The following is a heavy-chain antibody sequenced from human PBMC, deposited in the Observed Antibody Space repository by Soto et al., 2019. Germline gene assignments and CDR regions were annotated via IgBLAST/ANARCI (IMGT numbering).Heavy chain of an antibody. J-gene: IGHJ4*02. CDR3: AVGMGFDS. D-gene: IGHD7-27*01. Sequence: SEPLSLTCAVSGGSISSGGYSWSWIRQPPGKGLEWIAEIDHTGNTNYNPSLKSRVTISLDTSKNQFSLNLRSVTAADTAVYYCAVGMGFDSWGQGTLVTVS. V-gene: IGHV4-61*08. CDR1: GGSISSGGYS. CDR2: IDHTGNT.